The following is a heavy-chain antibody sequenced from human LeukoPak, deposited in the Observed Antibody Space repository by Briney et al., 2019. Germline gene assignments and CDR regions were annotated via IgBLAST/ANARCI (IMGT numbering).Heavy chain of an antibody. CDR1: GFTFNIYG. CDR2: ISHEGSNQ. CDR3: AKELSSGLPEN. J-gene: IGHJ4*02. V-gene: IGHV3-30*18. Sequence: GRSLRLSCVASGFTFNIYGMHWVRQAPGKGMEWVAVISHEGSNQYYADSVKGRFTISRDNSKNTVFLQMNSLRAEDTAVYFCAKELSSGLPENWGQGTLVTVSS. D-gene: IGHD6-19*01.